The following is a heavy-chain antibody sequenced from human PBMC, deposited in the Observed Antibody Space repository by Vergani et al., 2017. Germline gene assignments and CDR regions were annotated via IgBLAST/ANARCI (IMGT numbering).Heavy chain of an antibody. CDR1: GGSISSYY. CDR2: IYYSGST. J-gene: IGHJ6*02. D-gene: IGHD6-13*01. CDR3: ARDKRIAAAGIYIRTSYYGMDV. V-gene: IGHV4-59*01. Sequence: QVQLQESGPGLVKPSETLSLTCTVSGGSISSYYWSWIRQPPGKGLEWIGYIYYSGSTNYNPSLKSRVTISVDTSKNQFSLKLSSVTAADTAVYYCARDKRIAAAGIYIRTSYYGMDVWGQGTTVTVSS.